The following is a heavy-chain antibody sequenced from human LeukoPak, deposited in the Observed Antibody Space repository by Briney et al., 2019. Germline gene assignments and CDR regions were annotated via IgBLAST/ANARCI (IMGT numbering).Heavy chain of an antibody. J-gene: IGHJ3*02. V-gene: IGHV4-30-2*02. CDR2: IYHSGST. D-gene: IGHD2-2*02. Sequence: SETLSLTCAVSGGSISSGGYSWSWIRQPPGKGLEWIGYIYHSGSTYYNPSLKSRVTISVDRSKNQFSLKLSSVTAADTAVYYCASGGYCSSTSCYIPYAFDIWGQGTMVTVSS. CDR3: ASGGYCSSTSCYIPYAFDI. CDR1: GGSISSGGYS.